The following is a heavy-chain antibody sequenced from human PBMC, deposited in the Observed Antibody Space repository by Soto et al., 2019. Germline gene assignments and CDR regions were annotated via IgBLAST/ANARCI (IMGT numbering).Heavy chain of an antibody. Sequence: QVQLVESGGGVVQPGRSLRLSCAASGFTFSSYGMHWVRQAPGKGLEWVAVISYDGSNKYYADSVKGRFTISRDNSKNTLYLQMNSLRAEDTAVYYCLLGDYVPYWGQGTLVTVSS. CDR2: ISYDGSNK. J-gene: IGHJ4*02. CDR1: GFTFSSYG. CDR3: LLGDYVPY. V-gene: IGHV3-30*03. D-gene: IGHD4-17*01.